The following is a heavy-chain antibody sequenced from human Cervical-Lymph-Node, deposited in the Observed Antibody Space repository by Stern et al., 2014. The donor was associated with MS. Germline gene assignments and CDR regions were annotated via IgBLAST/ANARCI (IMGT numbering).Heavy chain of an antibody. V-gene: IGHV3-21*01. CDR3: VRGEGQQTSNFYGMDV. CDR2: ISTTSAYI. Sequence: EVQLVESGGGLVKPGGSLRLSCAASGFTFSTYSMNWVRQAPGQGLEWVSSISTTSAYIYYGDAVKGRFTISRDNANNLVHLHMNSLRAEDTAVYYCVRGEGQQTSNFYGMDVWGQGTTVTVSS. CDR1: GFTFSTYS. J-gene: IGHJ6*02.